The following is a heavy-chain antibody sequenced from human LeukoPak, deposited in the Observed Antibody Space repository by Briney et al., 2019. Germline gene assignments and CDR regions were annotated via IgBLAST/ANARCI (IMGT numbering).Heavy chain of an antibody. CDR2: ISGSGGST. J-gene: IGHJ3*02. CDR1: GFTFSSYA. Sequence: GGSLRLSCAASGFTFSSYAMSWARQAPGKGLEWVSAISGSGGSTYYADSVKGRFTISRDNSKNTLYLQMNSLRAEDTAVYYCAKDRVAVTRLGAFDIWGQGTMVTVSS. D-gene: IGHD3-3*01. CDR3: AKDRVAVTRLGAFDI. V-gene: IGHV3-23*01.